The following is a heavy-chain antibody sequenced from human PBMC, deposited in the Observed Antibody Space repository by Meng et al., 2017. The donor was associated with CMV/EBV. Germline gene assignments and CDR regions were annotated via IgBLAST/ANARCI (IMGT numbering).Heavy chain of an antibody. CDR2: INHSGST. V-gene: IGHV4-34*01. CDR3: ARSGAPPKYYFDY. D-gene: IGHD3-10*01. CDR1: GGSFSGYY. J-gene: IGHJ4*02. Sequence: QVQRQQWGAGRLKPSETLSLTCAVYGGSFSGYYWSWIRKPPGKGLEWIGEINHSGSTNYNPSLKSRVTISVDTSKNQFSLKLSSVTAADTAVYYCARSGAPPKYYFDYWGQGTLVTVSS.